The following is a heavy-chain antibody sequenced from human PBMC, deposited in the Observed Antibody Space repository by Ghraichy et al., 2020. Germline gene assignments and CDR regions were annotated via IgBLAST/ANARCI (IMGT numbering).Heavy chain of an antibody. J-gene: IGHJ6*03. V-gene: IGHV3-23*01. CDR1: GFTFSSYA. D-gene: IGHD3-10*01. CDR3: AKHPAVGSYYYMDV. Sequence: GGSLRLSCAASGFTFSSYAMSWVRQAPGKGLEWVSALSGSGVSTYYADSVKGRFTISRDNAKNTLFLQMSSLRAEETAIYYCAKHPAVGSYYYMDVWGKGSAVAVYS. CDR2: LSGSGVST.